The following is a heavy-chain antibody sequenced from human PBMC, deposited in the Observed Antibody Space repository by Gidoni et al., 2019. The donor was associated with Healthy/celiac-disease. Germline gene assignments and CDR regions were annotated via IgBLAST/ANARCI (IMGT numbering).Heavy chain of an antibody. CDR1: GFTFDDYA. CDR3: AKDIASLDYYYGMDV. D-gene: IGHD3-16*01. CDR2: ISWNSGSI. V-gene: IGHV3-9*01. Sequence: EVQLVEAGGGLVQPGRSLRLSCAASGFTFDDYAMHWVRQAPGKGLEWVSGISWNSGSIGYADSVKGRFTISRDNAKNSLYLQMNSLRAEDTALYYCAKDIASLDYYYGMDVWGQGTTVTVSS. J-gene: IGHJ6*02.